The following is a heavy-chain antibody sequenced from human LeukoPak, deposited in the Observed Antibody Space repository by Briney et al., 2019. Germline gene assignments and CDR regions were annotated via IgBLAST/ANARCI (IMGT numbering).Heavy chain of an antibody. J-gene: IGHJ4*02. D-gene: IGHD2-21*02. V-gene: IGHV1-2*02. CDR2: TNPNSGDT. CDR3: AMTDLTYYFDY. CDR1: GYTFTGYF. Sequence: ASVKVSCKASGYTFTGYFMHWVRQAPGQGLEWMGWTNPNSGDTNYAQKFQGRVTMTRDTSISTAYMELNRLRSDDTAVYYCAMTDLTYYFDYWGQGTHVTVSS.